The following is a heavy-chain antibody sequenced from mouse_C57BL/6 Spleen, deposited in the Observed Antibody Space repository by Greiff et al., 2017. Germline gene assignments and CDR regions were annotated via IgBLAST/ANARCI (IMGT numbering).Heavy chain of an antibody. V-gene: IGHV5-6*01. CDR2: ISSGGSYT. CDR1: GFTFSSYG. D-gene: IGHD1-1*01. CDR3: ARPTVGWYFDG. J-gene: IGHJ1*03. Sequence: EVKLVESGGDLVKPGGSLKLSCAASGFTFSSYGMSWVRQTPDKRLEWVATISSGGSYTYYPDSVKGRFTISRDNAKNTLYLQMSSLKSEDTAMYYCARPTVGWYFDGWGTGTTVTVAS.